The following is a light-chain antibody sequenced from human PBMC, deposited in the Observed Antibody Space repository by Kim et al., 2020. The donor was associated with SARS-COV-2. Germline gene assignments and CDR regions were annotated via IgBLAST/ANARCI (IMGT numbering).Light chain of an antibody. CDR3: PQYDNLPIT. Sequence: AGSQVNIPWQAPQDLTKYLKWDQPKPGNATQLLIYDAPILETGVPSRLSGRGSGTYFADTISSLQPEDIALYYCPQYDNLPITFGQGKRLEIQ. V-gene: IGKV1-33*01. CDR2: DAP. J-gene: IGKJ5*01. CDR1: QDLTKY.